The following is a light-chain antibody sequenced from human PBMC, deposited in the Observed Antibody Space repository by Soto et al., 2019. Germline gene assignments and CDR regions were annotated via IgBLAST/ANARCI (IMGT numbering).Light chain of an antibody. J-gene: IGLJ2*01. V-gene: IGLV2-14*01. CDR1: SSVIGGYNY. CDR3: SSYTSSSALV. CDR2: DVN. Sequence: QSALTQPASVSGSPGQSITISCTGTSSVIGGYNYVSWYQQHPGKAPKLMIYDVNNRPSGVSNRFSGSKSGNTASLTISGLQAEDEADYYCSSYTSSSALVFGGGTKVTVL.